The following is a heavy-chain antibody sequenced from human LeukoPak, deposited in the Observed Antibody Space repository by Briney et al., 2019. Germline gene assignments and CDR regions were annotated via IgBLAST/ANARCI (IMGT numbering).Heavy chain of an antibody. CDR2: ISWNSGNI. CDR1: GFTFDYYA. V-gene: IGHV3-9*01. J-gene: IGHJ4*02. D-gene: IGHD3-22*01. Sequence: GGSLRLSCAASGFTFDYYAMHWVRQPPGKGLEWVSGISWNSGNIGYADSVKGRFTISRDNAKRSLYLQMDSLRVEDTALYYCVKDISGFYFGADYWGQGTLVTVSS. CDR3: VKDISGFYFGADY.